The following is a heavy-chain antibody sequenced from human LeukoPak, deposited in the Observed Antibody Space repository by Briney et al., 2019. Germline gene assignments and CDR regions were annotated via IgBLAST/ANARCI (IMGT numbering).Heavy chain of an antibody. CDR3: ARGRQDVTMIVVVMTAVSYYLDV. V-gene: IGHV4-34*01. D-gene: IGHD3-22*01. J-gene: IGHJ6*03. Sequence: SETLSLTCAVDGGSFSGYYWTWIRQTPGKGLEWIGEMNPSGSTNYNPSLKSRVTISVDTSKNQFSLKLSSVTAADTAVYYCARGRQDVTMIVVVMTAVSYYLDVWGKGTTVTVS. CDR1: GGSFSGYY. CDR2: MNPSGST.